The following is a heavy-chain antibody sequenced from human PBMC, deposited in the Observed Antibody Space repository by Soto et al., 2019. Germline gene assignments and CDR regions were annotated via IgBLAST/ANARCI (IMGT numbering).Heavy chain of an antibody. CDR1: GVTFSSYV. D-gene: IGHD1-26*01. CDR2: ITPVFGTT. CDR3: AGGPASEL. J-gene: IGHJ4*02. Sequence: QVQLVQSGPEVKKPGSSVRVSCKAPGVTFSSYVLSWVRQAPGQGLEWMGRITPVFGTTHFAQKFQGRLTITADEATTTMCVERRDLSSDDTAMYYCAGGPASELWGQGTQITVSS. V-gene: IGHV1-69*18.